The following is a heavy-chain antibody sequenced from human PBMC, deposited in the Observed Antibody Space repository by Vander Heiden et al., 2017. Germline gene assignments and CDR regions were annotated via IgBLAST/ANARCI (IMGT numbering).Heavy chain of an antibody. Sequence: QVQLQESGPGLVKPSETLSLTCTVSGGSISSYYWSWIRQPPGKGLEWIGYIYYSGSTNYNPSLKSRVTISVDPSKNQFSLKLSSVTAADTAVYYCARGGATDLDYWGQGTLVTVSS. CDR1: GGSISSYY. V-gene: IGHV4-59*01. CDR3: ARGGATDLDY. CDR2: IYYSGST. J-gene: IGHJ4*02. D-gene: IGHD1-26*01.